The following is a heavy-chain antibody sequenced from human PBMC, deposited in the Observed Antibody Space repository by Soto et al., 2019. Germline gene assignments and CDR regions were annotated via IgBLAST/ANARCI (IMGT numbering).Heavy chain of an antibody. Sequence: QVQLQQWGAGLLKPSETLSLTCAVYGGSFRGYYLSWIRQPPGKGLEWIGEINHRGSTNYHPSLKSRVTISVDTSTNQFSLKLSSVTAADTAVYYCARGFFCRKTRDRNWFDPWGQGTLVTVSS. D-gene: IGHD3-3*01. CDR1: GGSFRGYY. J-gene: IGHJ5*02. CDR3: ARGFFCRKTRDRNWFDP. CDR2: INHRGST. V-gene: IGHV4-34*01.